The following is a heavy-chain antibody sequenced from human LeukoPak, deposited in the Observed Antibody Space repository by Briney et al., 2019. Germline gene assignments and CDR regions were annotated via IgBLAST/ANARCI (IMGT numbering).Heavy chain of an antibody. Sequence: GESLKISCKGSGYSFTNYWIAWVRQMPGKGLEWMGIIYPDDSDTRYSPSFQGQVTISADKSISTAYLQWSSLKASDTAMYYCARYYCSGGNCPTYFDYWGQGTLVTVSS. CDR1: GYSFTNYW. D-gene: IGHD2-15*01. J-gene: IGHJ4*02. V-gene: IGHV5-51*01. CDR2: IYPDDSDT. CDR3: ARYYCSGGNCPTYFDY.